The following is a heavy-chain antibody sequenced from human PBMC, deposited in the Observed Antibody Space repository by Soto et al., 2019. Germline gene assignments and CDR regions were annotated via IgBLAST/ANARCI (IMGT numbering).Heavy chain of an antibody. CDR3: ATVRGYYSYHEH. CDR1: GASIISNNY. V-gene: IGHV4-39*01. D-gene: IGHD3-3*01. J-gene: IGHJ4*02. Sequence: QLGLQESGPRLVKTSETLSLTCSVSGASIISNNYWGWIRQTPGKGLQWIGTIYYSGSIYYNPSLDSRVTMSVDTSKNQFSLKLTSVTAEDSAVYFCATVRGYYSYHEHWGQGIQVIVST. CDR2: IYYSGSI.